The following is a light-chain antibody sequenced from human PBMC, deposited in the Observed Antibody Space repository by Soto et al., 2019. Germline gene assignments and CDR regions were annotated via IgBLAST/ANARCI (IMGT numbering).Light chain of an antibody. Sequence: QSVLTQSPSASASLGASVKLTCTLSSGDSNYAIAWHQQQPEKGPRYLMRINSDGSHNKGDGIPDRFSASSSGSERYLTISSLQPEDEADYFCQTWASGIRLFGGGTKLTVL. V-gene: IGLV4-69*01. CDR3: QTWASGIRL. CDR2: INSDGSH. J-gene: IGLJ3*02. CDR1: SGDSNYA.